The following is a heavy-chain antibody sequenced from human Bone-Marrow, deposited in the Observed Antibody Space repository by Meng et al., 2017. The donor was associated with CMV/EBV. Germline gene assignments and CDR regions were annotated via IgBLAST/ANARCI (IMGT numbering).Heavy chain of an antibody. Sequence: SVKVSCKASGGSFSSHPISWVRQAPGQGPEWMGGIIPIIGVAHYAQKFQGRVTLMADKSMTTAYMEVTSLRSEDTAVYYCAIGSHGYCSSTTCNRPLDIWGRGTMVTVSS. CDR1: GGSFSSHP. J-gene: IGHJ3*02. D-gene: IGHD2-2*01. V-gene: IGHV1-69*10. CDR2: IIPIIGVA. CDR3: AIGSHGYCSSTTCNRPLDI.